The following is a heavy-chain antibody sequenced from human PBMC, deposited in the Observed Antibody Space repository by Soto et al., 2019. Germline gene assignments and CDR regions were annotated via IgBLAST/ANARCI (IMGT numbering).Heavy chain of an antibody. D-gene: IGHD4-4*01. CDR3: ARDLTTLTTIPAAFDP. Sequence: SETLSLTCTVSGDSIRSYYWSWIRQPPGKGLEWIGYIYYSGYTSYNPSLKSRVTISVDTSKNQFSLKLTSVTAADTAVYYCARDLTTLTTIPAAFDPWGQGTLVTVSS. V-gene: IGHV4-59*08. CDR2: IYYSGYT. CDR1: GDSIRSYY. J-gene: IGHJ5*02.